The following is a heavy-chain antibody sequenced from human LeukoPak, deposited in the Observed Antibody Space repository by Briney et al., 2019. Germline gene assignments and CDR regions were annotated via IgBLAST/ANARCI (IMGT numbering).Heavy chain of an antibody. CDR1: GFTFSSYG. J-gene: IGHJ4*02. V-gene: IGHV3-30*18. D-gene: IGHD3-16*02. Sequence: GGSLRLSCAASGFTFSSYGMHWVRQAPGKGLEWVAVISYDGSNKDYADSVKGRFTISRDNYKKTLYLQMNSLRAEDTAVYYCAKDRGYDYIWGSYRSPDYWGQGTLVTVSS. CDR3: AKDRGYDYIWGSYRSPDY. CDR2: ISYDGSNK.